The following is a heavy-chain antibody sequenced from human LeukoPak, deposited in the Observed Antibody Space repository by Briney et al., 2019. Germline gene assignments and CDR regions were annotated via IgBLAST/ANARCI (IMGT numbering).Heavy chain of an antibody. CDR1: GASFSSGDQY. CDR3: SRGLDSRKLGY. J-gene: IGHJ4*02. D-gene: IGHD3-22*01. V-gene: IGHV4-31*03. Sequence: SQTPSLTCTVSGASFSSGDQYWNWIRQSPGKGLEWIGSIHPSGTLYNNPSLESRVTMSMDTSKNQFSLNLNSVTAADTAVYFCSRGLDSRKLGYWGQGTLVTVSS. CDR2: IHPSGTL.